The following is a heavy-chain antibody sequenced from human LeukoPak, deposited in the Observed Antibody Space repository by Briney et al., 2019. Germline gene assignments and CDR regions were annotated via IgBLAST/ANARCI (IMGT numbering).Heavy chain of an antibody. CDR1: DXTFSRYS. CDR2: ISSIGYDI. CDR3: ARHGDGFYYGMDV. Sequence: GGSLRLSCAASDXTFSRYSVNWFRQAPGEGLEWVSSISSIGYDIYYADSVKGRFTISRDNAKKSLYLQMSGLRVEDTAVYYCARHGDGFYYGMDVWGQGTTVTVSS. D-gene: IGHD4-17*01. J-gene: IGHJ6*01. V-gene: IGHV3-21*01.